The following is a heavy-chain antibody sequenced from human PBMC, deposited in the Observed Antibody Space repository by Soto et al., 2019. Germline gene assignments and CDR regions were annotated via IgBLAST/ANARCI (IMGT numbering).Heavy chain of an antibody. V-gene: IGHV3-30*18. CDR1: GFTFSSYG. CDR2: ISYDGSNK. D-gene: IGHD6-6*01. J-gene: IGHJ6*02. Sequence: PGGSLRLSCAASGFTFSSYGMHWVRQAPGKGLEWVAVISYDGSNKYYADSVKGRFTISRDDSKNTLYLQMNSLRAEDTAVYYCAKVLQLVPSRGRQYYYYGMDVWGQGTTVTVSS. CDR3: AKVLQLVPSRGRQYYYYGMDV.